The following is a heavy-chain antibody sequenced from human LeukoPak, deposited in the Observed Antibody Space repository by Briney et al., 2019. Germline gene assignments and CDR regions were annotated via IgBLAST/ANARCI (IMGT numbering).Heavy chain of an antibody. Sequence: PGGSLRLSCAASGFTFSGSAMHWVRQASGKGLEWVGRIRSKTNNYATAYGASVKGRFTISRDDSKNTAYLQMNSLKTEDTAVYYCTSPYYYDGSGYYRDAFDIWGQGTMVTVSS. CDR1: GFTFSGSA. CDR2: IRSKTNNYAT. V-gene: IGHV3-73*01. CDR3: TSPYYYDGSGYYRDAFDI. D-gene: IGHD3-22*01. J-gene: IGHJ3*02.